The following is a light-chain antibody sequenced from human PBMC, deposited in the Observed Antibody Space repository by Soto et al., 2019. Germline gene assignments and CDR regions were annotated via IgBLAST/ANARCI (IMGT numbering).Light chain of an antibody. V-gene: IGKV1-33*01. CDR1: QDISNY. Sequence: DIPMTPSPSSLSASVGDRVTITCQASQDISNYLNWYQQKPGKAPKLLIYDASNLETGVPSRFSGSGSGTDFTFTISSLQPEDIATYYCQQYDNLPAFGGGTKVEIK. CDR2: DAS. CDR3: QQYDNLPA. J-gene: IGKJ4*01.